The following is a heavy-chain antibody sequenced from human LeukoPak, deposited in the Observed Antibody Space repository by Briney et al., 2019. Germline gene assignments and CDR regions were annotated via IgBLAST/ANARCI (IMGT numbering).Heavy chain of an antibody. CDR2: INHSGST. V-gene: IGHV4-34*01. D-gene: IGHD3-22*01. Sequence: PETLSLTCAVHGGSFSGYYWSWIRQPPGKGLEWIGEINHSGSTNYNPSLKSRVTISVDTSKTQFSLKLSSVSAADTAVYYCAITYYYDSSGCFDYWGQGTLVTVSS. CDR1: GGSFSGYY. CDR3: AITYYYDSSGCFDY. J-gene: IGHJ4*02.